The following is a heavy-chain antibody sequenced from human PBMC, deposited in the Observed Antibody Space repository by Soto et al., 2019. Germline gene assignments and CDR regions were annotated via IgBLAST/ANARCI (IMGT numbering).Heavy chain of an antibody. Sequence: QVQLQEAGPGLVKPSETLALNCSVSGASVSSGDYYWSCIRQPPGKGLEGIGYHYFSGATSSAPSLKRRVSLSLDTSNDSFFLKIQSVTAADTAFYSCVRVQADDSRGYFLDYWGQGLVVSVSS. V-gene: IGHV4-61*03. D-gene: IGHD6-25*01. CDR1: GASVSSGDYY. J-gene: IGHJ4*02. CDR2: HYFSGAT. CDR3: VRVQADDSRGYFLDY.